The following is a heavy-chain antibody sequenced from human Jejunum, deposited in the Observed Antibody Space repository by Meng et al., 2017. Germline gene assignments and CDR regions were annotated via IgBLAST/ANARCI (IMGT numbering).Heavy chain of an antibody. D-gene: IGHD3-22*01. CDR2: ISHSGST. CDR1: DLSITRGYS. Sequence: GSLRLSCIVSDLSITRGYSWGWIRQPPGKGLEWIGSISHSGSTSYNPSLKSRVTISIDTSKNQLSLNLISVTAADTAVYYCAKSYYDSSGQWGFWGPGTLVTVSS. J-gene: IGHJ4*02. V-gene: IGHV4-38-2*02. CDR3: AKSYYDSSGQWGF.